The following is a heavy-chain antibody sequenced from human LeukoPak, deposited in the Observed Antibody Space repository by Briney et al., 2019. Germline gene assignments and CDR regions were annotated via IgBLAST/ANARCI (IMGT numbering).Heavy chain of an antibody. CDR2: IRYDGSNK. D-gene: IGHD4-11*01. Sequence: GGSLRFSCAASGFTFSSYWMSWVRQAPGKGLEWVAFIRYDGSNKYYADSVKGRFTISRDSSKNTLYLQMNSLRAEDTAVYYCAKGRPVRNYFDYWGQGTLVTVSS. V-gene: IGHV3-30*02. J-gene: IGHJ4*02. CDR3: AKGRPVRNYFDY. CDR1: GFTFSSYW.